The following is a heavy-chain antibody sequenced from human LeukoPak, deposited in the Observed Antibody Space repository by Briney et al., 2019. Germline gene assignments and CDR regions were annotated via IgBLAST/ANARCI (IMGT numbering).Heavy chain of an antibody. CDR2: IYYSGST. D-gene: IGHD3-22*01. CDR1: GGSISSGDYY. Sequence: SETLSLTCTVSGGSISSGDYYWSWIRQPPGKGLEWIGYIYYSGSTYYNPTLNSRVTISVDTPKNQFSLKLSSVTAADTAVYYCARGHSSGRIIDYWGQGTLVTVSS. V-gene: IGHV4-30-4*02. J-gene: IGHJ4*02. CDR3: ARGHSSGRIIDY.